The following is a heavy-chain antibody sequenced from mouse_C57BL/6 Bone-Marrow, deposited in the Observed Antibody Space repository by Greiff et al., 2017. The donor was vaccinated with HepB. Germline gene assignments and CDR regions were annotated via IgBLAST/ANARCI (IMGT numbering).Heavy chain of an antibody. CDR3: ARRTTVVAVYWYFDV. J-gene: IGHJ1*03. CDR2: ISSGSSTI. Sequence: DVKLVESGGGLVKPGGSLKLSCAASGFTFSDYGMHWVRQAPEKGLEWVAYISSGSSTIYYADTVKGRFTISRDNAKNTLFLQMTSLRSEDTAMYYCARRTTVVAVYWYFDVWGTGTTVTVSS. D-gene: IGHD1-1*01. V-gene: IGHV5-17*01. CDR1: GFTFSDYG.